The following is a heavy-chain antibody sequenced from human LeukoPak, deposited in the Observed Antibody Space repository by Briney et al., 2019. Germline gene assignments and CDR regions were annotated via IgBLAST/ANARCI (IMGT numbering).Heavy chain of an antibody. D-gene: IGHD3-22*01. CDR3: ARSTTYYYDSSGYSDFDY. Sequence: GGSLRLPCAASGFTFSTYAMHWVRQAPGKGLEWVAVISYDGSNKYYADSVKGQFTISRDNSKNTLYLQMNSLRAEDTAVYYCARSTTYYYDSSGYSDFDYWGQGTLVTVSS. CDR1: GFTFSTYA. CDR2: ISYDGSNK. J-gene: IGHJ4*02. V-gene: IGHV3-30*04.